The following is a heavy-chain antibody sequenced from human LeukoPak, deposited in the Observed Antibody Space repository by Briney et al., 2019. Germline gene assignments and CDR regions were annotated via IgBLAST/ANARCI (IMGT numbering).Heavy chain of an antibody. J-gene: IGHJ4*02. V-gene: IGHV1-69*04. CDR1: GGTFSSYA. Sequence: SVKVSCKASGGTFSSYAISWVRQAPGQGLEWMGRIIPIFGIANYAQKFQGRVTITADKSTSTAYMELSSLRPEDTAVYYCARAAVAGTAHPGFDHLGYWGQGTLVTVSS. D-gene: IGHD6-19*01. CDR2: IIPIFGIA. CDR3: ARAAVAGTAHPGFDHLGY.